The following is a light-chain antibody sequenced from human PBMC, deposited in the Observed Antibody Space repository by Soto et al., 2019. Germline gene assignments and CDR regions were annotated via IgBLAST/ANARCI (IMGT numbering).Light chain of an antibody. V-gene: IGKV3-20*01. CDR3: QQHGASPQT. J-gene: IGKJ1*01. CDR2: GAS. Sequence: EIVLTQSPGTLALSPGEGATLSCRASQSVSKYLAWYQQKPGQAPRLLIYGASSRATGIPDSFSGSGSGTDFTLTISRLEPEDFAVYYCQQHGASPQTFAQGTKVDIK. CDR1: QSVSKY.